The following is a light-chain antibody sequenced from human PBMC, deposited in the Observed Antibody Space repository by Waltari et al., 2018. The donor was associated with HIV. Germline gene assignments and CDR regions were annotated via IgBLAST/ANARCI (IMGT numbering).Light chain of an antibody. CDR1: SSNIGADYH. Sequence: QSVLTQPPSLSGAPGQTVTISCTGTSSNIGADYHVHWYQQLPGTAPKRRIYATTLRPSGAPDRFSGSKSGTSASLAITGLQADDEADYSCQSYDSSLSAWVFGGGTKLTVL. J-gene: IGLJ3*02. CDR2: ATT. CDR3: QSYDSSLSAWV. V-gene: IGLV1-40*01.